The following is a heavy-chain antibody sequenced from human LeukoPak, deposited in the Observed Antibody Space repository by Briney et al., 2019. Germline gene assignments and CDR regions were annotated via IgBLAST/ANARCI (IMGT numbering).Heavy chain of an antibody. V-gene: IGHV3-48*03. CDR2: ISSSGSTI. CDR3: ARGRPSYCGGDCYQYFQH. Sequence: QPGGSLRLSCAASGFTFSSYEMNWVRQAPGKGLEWVSYISSSGSTIYYADSVKGRFTISRDNAKNSLYLQMNSLRAEDTAVYYCARGRPSYCGGDCYQYFQHWGQGTLVTVSS. D-gene: IGHD2-21*02. CDR1: GFTFSSYE. J-gene: IGHJ1*01.